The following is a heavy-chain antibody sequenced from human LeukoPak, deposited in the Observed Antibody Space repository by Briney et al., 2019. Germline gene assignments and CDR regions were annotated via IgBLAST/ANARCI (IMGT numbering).Heavy chain of an antibody. J-gene: IGHJ4*02. CDR1: GYDFTSYW. CDR3: ARAYYGSSGFDY. CDR2: IYPGHSDT. Sequence: GASLKISFKGAGYDFTSYWIGWVRRMPGKGLEWMGIIYPGHSDTRYSPSFQGQVTISADKSTSTAYLQWSSLKASDTAMYYCARAYYGSSGFDYWGQGTLVTVSS. V-gene: IGHV5-51*01. D-gene: IGHD3-10*01.